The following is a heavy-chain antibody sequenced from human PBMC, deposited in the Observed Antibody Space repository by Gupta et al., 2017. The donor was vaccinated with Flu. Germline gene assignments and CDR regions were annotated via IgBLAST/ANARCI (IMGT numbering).Heavy chain of an antibody. J-gene: IGHJ4*02. V-gene: IGHV4-39*01. CDR2: LYYSGST. CDR1: GDSVSSTSYY. CDR3: ASGGSGFWDDTTNCFAS. Sequence: PLQESGPGLVQPSETLSLTCTVSGDSVSSTSYYWGWIRQPPGKDLEWIGSLYYSGSTAYKSSLKSRVAISGDTSKNQYSLKLSSWTAAGTAVYYGASGGSGFWDDTTNCFASWGQGTRGTVAS. D-gene: IGHD3-16*01.